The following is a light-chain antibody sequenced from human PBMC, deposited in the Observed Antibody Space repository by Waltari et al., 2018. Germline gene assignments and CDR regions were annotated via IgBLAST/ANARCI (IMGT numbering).Light chain of an antibody. Sequence: EIVLTQSPVTLSLSPGERATLSCRASQSVFSYLAWYQHKPGQSPRLLIYDASNMATGIPARFSGSGSGTDFTLTISSLEPEDFAVYYCQHRRNWPPAFGGGTKVEI. J-gene: IGKJ4*01. CDR1: QSVFSY. V-gene: IGKV3-11*01. CDR2: DAS. CDR3: QHRRNWPPA.